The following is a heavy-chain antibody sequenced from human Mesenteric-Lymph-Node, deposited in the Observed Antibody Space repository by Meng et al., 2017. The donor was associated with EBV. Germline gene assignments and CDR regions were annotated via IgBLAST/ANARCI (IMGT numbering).Heavy chain of an antibody. CDR2: ISSSGSAI. V-gene: IGHV3-11*01. CDR3: VREMWADYGGNPPAY. J-gene: IGHJ4*02. CDR1: GFTFSDYF. D-gene: IGHD4-23*01. Sequence: VESGGVLGRPGGALSLSCAASGFTFSDYFMSWIRQAPGKGLEWVSYISSSGSAIYYANSVKGRFTISRDNAKNSVYMHMNRLRAEDTAVYYCVREMWADYGGNPPAYWGQGTLVTVSS.